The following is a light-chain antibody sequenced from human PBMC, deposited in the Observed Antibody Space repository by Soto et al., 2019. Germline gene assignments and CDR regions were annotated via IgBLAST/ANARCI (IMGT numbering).Light chain of an antibody. CDR2: VVS. CDR1: QTIRRN. Sequence: DIQLTQSPSSLSASVGDRVTITCRASQTIRRNLNWYQQKPGEVPKLLMYVVSSLQGGVPSRFSGSESGTDYTLTISSLQPDDFATYYCQQSYSIPYTFGQGTKLEIK. V-gene: IGKV1-39*01. J-gene: IGKJ2*01. CDR3: QQSYSIPYT.